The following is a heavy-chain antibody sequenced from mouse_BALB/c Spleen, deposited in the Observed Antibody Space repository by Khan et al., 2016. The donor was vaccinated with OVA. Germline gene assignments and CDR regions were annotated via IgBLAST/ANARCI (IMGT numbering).Heavy chain of an antibody. J-gene: IGHJ2*01. V-gene: IGHV3-2*02. CDR3: ARIYGGDFDY. Sequence: EVKLLESGPGLVKPSQSLSLTCTVTGYSITSDYAWNWIRQFPGNKLEWMGFISYSGNTNYNPSLTSRISITRDTSKNKFFRQVNSVTTGDTATYYCARIYGGDFDYWGQGTTLTVSS. CDR1: GYSITSDYA. D-gene: IGHD1-1*01. CDR2: ISYSGNT.